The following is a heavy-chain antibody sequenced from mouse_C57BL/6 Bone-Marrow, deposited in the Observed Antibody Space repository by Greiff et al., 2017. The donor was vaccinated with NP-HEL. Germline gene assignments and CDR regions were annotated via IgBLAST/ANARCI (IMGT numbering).Heavy chain of an antibody. V-gene: IGHV5-17*01. J-gene: IGHJ4*01. D-gene: IGHD2-4*01. CDR2: ISRGSSTI. CDR3: ARDYYDYVYAMDY. Sequence: VQLKASGGGLVKPGGSLKLSCAASGFTFSDYGMHWVRQAPEKGLEWVAYISRGSSTIYYADTVKGRFTISRDNAKNTLFLQMTSLRSEDTAMYYCARDYYDYVYAMDYWGQGTSVTVSS. CDR1: GFTFSDYG.